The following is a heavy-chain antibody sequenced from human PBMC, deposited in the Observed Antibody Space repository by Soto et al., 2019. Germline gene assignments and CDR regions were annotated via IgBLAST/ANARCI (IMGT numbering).Heavy chain of an antibody. J-gene: IGHJ6*02. D-gene: IGHD3-3*01. CDR2: ISGGGAGT. CDR3: PKGPTVFGAVTSFDYYYGRYV. V-gene: IGHV3-23*01. Sequence: GGSLRLSCTASGFTFSSSAMSWVRQAPGRGLEWVSGISGGGAGTYYADSVKGRFTISRDNSKNTLYLQMSGLRAEDAAVYYCPKGPTVFGAVTSFDYYYGRYVWGQGTPVTVSS. CDR1: GFTFSSSA.